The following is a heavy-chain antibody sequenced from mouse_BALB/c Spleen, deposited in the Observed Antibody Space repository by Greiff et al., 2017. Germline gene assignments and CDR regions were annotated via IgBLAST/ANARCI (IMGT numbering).Heavy chain of an antibody. CDR3: AYDKGSWFAY. CDR1: GYSFTGYY. V-gene: IGHV1S34*01. J-gene: IGHJ3*01. CDR2: ISCYNGAT. D-gene: IGHD2-14*01. Sequence: LVKTGASVKISCKASGYSFTGYYMHWVKQSHGKSLEWIGYISCYNGATSYNQKFKGKATFTVDTSSSTAYMQFNSLTSEDSAVYYCAYDKGSWFAYWGQGTLVTVSA.